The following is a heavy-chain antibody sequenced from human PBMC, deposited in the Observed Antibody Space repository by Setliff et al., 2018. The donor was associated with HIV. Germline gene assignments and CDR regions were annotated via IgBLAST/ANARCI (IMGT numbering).Heavy chain of an antibody. D-gene: IGHD6-19*01. CDR1: GFSLSTSGVG. V-gene: IGHV2-5*01. J-gene: IGHJ6*03. Sequence: SGPTLVNPTQTLTLTCTFSGFSLSTSGVGVGWIRQPPGKALEWLALIYWNDDKRYSPSLKSRLTITKDTSRNQVVLTMTNMDPVDTATYYCARIHSSADYYYMDVWGKGTTVTVSS. CDR3: ARIHSSADYYYMDV. CDR2: IYWNDDK.